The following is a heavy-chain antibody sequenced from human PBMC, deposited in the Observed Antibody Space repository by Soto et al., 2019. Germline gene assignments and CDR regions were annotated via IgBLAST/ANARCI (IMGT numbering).Heavy chain of an antibody. CDR1: GYTFSHYA. CDR3: ARPAQYPSAWYGFDY. V-gene: IGHV1-3*05. J-gene: IGHJ4*02. Sequence: QVQLVQSGAEEKKHGASVKVSCKASGYTFSHYAMHWVRQAPGQRLEWMGWINAGNTKTKYSEKFQGRVTFTRDTSASTDYMELSSLTSADAAEYYCARPAQYPSAWYGFDYWGQGTLVTVSS. CDR2: INAGNTKT. D-gene: IGHD6-13*01.